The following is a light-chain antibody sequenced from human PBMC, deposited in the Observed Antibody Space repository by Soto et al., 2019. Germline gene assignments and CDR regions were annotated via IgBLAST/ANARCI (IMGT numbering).Light chain of an antibody. J-gene: IGKJ1*01. V-gene: IGKV1-39*01. CDR1: QGISDY. Sequence: IRMTKAPSSFSPSVGDTATITCXASQGISDYLSWFQHKPGEAPKLLIYTASSLQGGVPLRFSGAGSRTDFSLTISGLQPEDSATYYCQQTYTFPWTFGQGTKVDIK. CDR2: TAS. CDR3: QQTYTFPWT.